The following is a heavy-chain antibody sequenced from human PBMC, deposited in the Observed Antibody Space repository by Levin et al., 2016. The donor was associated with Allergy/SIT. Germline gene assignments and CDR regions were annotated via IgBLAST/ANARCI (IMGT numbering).Heavy chain of an antibody. CDR3: AREKKSIAARPLDY. J-gene: IGHJ4*02. Sequence: ASVKVSCKASGYTFTGYYMHWVRQAPGQGLEWMGWINPNSGGTNYAQKFQGWVTMTRDTSISTAYMELSRLRSDDTAVYYCAREKKSIAARPLDYWGQGTLVTVSS. D-gene: IGHD6-6*01. V-gene: IGHV1-2*04. CDR2: INPNSGGT. CDR1: GYTFTGYY.